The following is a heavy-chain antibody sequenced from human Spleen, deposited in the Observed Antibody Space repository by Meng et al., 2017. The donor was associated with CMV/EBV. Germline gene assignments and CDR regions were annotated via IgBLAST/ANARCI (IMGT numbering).Heavy chain of an antibody. D-gene: IGHD2-15*01. V-gene: IGHV4-28*01. Sequence: WVSQPPGQGLEWLGNIYYSGSTYYTPSLRSRVTMSVDTSKNQFSLKLASVTAADTAVYYCATFKTGYCSTSSRYFGWIDPWGQRILVTVSS. CDR3: ATFKTGYCSTSSRYFGWIDP. J-gene: IGHJ5*02. CDR2: IYYSGST.